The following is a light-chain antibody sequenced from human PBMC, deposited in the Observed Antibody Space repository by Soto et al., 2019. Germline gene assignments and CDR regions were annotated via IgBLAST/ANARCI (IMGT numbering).Light chain of an antibody. CDR3: QQYNSYSVT. CDR1: QSIRGW. V-gene: IGKV1-5*03. CDR2: KAS. J-gene: IGKJ2*01. Sequence: DIPMTQSPSTLSASVGDRVTITCRASQSIRGWLAWYQQKPGKAPKLLIHKASSLESGVPSRFSGSASGTEFPLIISSLQPDDFATYYCQQYNSYSVTFGQGTKVEIK.